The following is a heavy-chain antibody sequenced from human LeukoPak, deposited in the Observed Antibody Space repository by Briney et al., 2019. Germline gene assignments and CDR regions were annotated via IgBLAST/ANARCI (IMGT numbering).Heavy chain of an antibody. CDR2: ISYDGSNK. D-gene: IGHD5-12*01. Sequence: GESLRLSCAASGFTFSTYPMHWVRQAPGKGLEWVAVISYDGSNKYYADSVKGRFTISRDNSKNTLYLQLNSLRPEDTAVYYCARDQLAYSGYDTLFDYWGQGSLVTVSS. CDR3: ARDQLAYSGYDTLFDY. V-gene: IGHV3-30-3*01. J-gene: IGHJ4*02. CDR1: GFTFSTYP.